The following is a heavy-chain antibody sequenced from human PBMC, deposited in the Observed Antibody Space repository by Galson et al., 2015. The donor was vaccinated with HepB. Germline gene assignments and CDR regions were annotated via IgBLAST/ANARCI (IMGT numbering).Heavy chain of an antibody. CDR3: ARDIWFAEKDYYMDV. CDR1: GFTFDDYA. D-gene: IGHD3-10*01. Sequence: SLRLSCAASGFTFDDYAMHWVRQAPGKGLEWVSGITWNSGSIGYGDSVKGRFIISRDNAKNTLYLQMNSLTVEDTTVYYCARDIWFAEKDYYMDVWGKGTTVIVSS. CDR2: ITWNSGSI. J-gene: IGHJ6*03. V-gene: IGHV3-9*01.